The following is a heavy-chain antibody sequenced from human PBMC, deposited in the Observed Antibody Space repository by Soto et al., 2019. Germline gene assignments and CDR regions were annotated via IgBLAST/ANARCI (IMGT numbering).Heavy chain of an antibody. V-gene: IGHV1-69*01. CDR2: IIPIFGTA. CDR1: GGIFSSYA. J-gene: IGHJ3*02. Sequence: QVQLVQSGAEVKKPGSSVKVSCKASGGIFSSYAISWVRQAPGQGLEWMGGIIPIFGTANYAQKFQGRVTITADESTSTAYMELSSLRSEDTAVYYCASSSRITMIVVVIHDAFDIWGQGTMVTVSS. CDR3: ASSSRITMIVVVIHDAFDI. D-gene: IGHD3-22*01.